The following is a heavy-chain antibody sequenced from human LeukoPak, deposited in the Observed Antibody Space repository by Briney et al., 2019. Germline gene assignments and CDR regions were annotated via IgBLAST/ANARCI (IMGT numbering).Heavy chain of an antibody. Sequence: SETLSLTCAVYGGSFNDYYWTWIRQPPGKGREWIGEINPSGSTNYNPSLKSRVTISVDTSKNQFSLKLSSVTAADTAVFYCARGQGRDGYNGILEYWGQGALVTVSS. D-gene: IGHD5-24*01. CDR2: INPSGST. CDR1: GGSFNDYY. CDR3: ARGQGRDGYNGILEY. J-gene: IGHJ4*02. V-gene: IGHV4-34*01.